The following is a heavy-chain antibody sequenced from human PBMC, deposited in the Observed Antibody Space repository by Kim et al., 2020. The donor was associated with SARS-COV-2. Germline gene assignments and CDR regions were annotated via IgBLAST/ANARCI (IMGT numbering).Heavy chain of an antibody. D-gene: IGHD2-21*01. V-gene: IGHV4-39*01. CDR1: GDSVRSSYYF. J-gene: IGHJ4*02. Sequence: SETLSLTCSVSGDSVRSSYYFWGWIRQPPGKGLEYIGNVYYSGTISYNSSLKSRATILVDASENKLSLKLTSVTAADTALYFCASGPEQVVPRYVYWGQGVLVTVSS. CDR2: VYYSGTI. CDR3: ASGPEQVVPRYVY.